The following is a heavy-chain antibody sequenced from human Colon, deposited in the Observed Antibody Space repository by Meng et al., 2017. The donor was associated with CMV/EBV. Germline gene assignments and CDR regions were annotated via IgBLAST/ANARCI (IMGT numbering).Heavy chain of an antibody. CDR3: GRDPGLPNGIHV. CDR2: IYGGGGT. CDR1: GSSFSNSW. D-gene: IGHD1-1*01. V-gene: IGHV3-53*01. Sequence: GESLKISCAASGSSFSNSWLIWVRRAPGKGLEWVSVIYGGGGTDYGDSVKGRFTISRDSSQNTVYLQMNGLRAEDTAVYYCGRDPGLPNGIHVWGQGTTVTVSS. J-gene: IGHJ6*02.